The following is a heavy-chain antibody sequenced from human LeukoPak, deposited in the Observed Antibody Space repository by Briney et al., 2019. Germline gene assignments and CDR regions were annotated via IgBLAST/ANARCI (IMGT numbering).Heavy chain of an antibody. CDR1: AFTFSSYS. CDR2: ISSSSNYI. CDR3: ARRIVGATEYFDY. V-gene: IGHV3-21*01. Sequence: GGSLRFSCAASAFTFSSYSMNWVRRAPGKGLEWVSSISSSSNYIYYADSVKGRFTISRDNAKNSLYLQMNSLRAEDTAVYYCARRIVGATEYFDYWGQGTLVTVSS. D-gene: IGHD1-26*01. J-gene: IGHJ4*02.